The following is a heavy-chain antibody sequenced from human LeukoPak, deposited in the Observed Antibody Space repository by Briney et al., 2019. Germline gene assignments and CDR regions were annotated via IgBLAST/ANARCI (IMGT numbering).Heavy chain of an antibody. D-gene: IGHD6-19*01. Sequence: KPSETLSLTWTVSGGSISSYYWSWIRQPPGKGLEWIGYIYYSGSTNYNPSLKSRVTISVDTSKNQFSLKLSSVTAADTAVYYCARELYSSGWDYWGQGTLVTVSS. CDR3: ARELYSSGWDY. V-gene: IGHV4-59*01. CDR1: GGSISSYY. CDR2: IYYSGST. J-gene: IGHJ4*02.